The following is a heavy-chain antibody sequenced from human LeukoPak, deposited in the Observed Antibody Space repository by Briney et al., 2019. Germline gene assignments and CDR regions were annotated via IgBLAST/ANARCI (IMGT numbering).Heavy chain of an antibody. D-gene: IGHD2-8*01. Sequence: PGGSLRLSCAGSGFSFSSYWMHWVRQAPEKGLEWVSSIKNDGSSTVYADSVKGRFTISRDNAKNTLYLQMNTLRVEDTAVYYCVCYGIAPPYWGQGTLVTVSS. V-gene: IGHV3-74*01. J-gene: IGHJ4*02. CDR1: GFSFSSYW. CDR2: IKNDGSST. CDR3: VCYGIAPPY.